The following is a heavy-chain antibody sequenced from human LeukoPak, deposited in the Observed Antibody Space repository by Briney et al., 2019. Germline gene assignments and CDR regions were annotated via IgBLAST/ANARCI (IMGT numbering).Heavy chain of an antibody. Sequence: ASVTVSCKASGFTFTTSAVQWVRQARGQRLEWIGRIVVGSGNTDHAQKFQGRLTITRDISTSTAYMELSSLTSADTAVYYCAAVPNANAWYWDDAFDTWGQGTLVTVSS. D-gene: IGHD2-8*02. J-gene: IGHJ3*02. CDR1: GFTFTTSA. V-gene: IGHV1-58*01. CDR2: IVVGSGNT. CDR3: AAVPNANAWYWDDAFDT.